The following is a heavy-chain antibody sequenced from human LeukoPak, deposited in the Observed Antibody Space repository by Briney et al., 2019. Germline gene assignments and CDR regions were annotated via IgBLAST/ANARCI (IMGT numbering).Heavy chain of an antibody. D-gene: IGHD1-1*01. V-gene: IGHV4-30-2*01. CDR2: IYHSGST. J-gene: IGHJ4*02. CDR3: ARGTANYFDY. Sequence: SETLSLACAVSGGSISSGGYSWSWIRQPPGKGLEWIGYIYHSGSTYYNSSLKSRVTISVDRSKNQFSLKLSSVTAADTAVYYCARGTANYFDYWGQGTLVTASS. CDR1: GGSISSGGYS.